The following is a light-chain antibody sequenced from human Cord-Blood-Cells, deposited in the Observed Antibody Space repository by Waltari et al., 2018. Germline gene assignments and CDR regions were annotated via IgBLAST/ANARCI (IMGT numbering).Light chain of an antibody. CDR2: EVS. Sequence: QSALTQPASVSGSPGQSITISCTGTSSDVGGYNYVSWYQQHPGKAPKLMIYEVSNRPSRGSSRFSGAKSGNTASLTISVLQAEDEADYYCSSYTSSSTLGVFGTGTKVTVL. CDR3: SSYTSSSTLGV. V-gene: IGLV2-14*01. CDR1: SSDVGGYNY. J-gene: IGLJ1*01.